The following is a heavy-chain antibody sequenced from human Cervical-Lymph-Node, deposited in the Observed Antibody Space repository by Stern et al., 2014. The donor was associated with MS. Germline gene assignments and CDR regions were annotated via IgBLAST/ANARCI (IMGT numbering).Heavy chain of an antibody. CDR2: IYYSGTT. CDR1: GGSISSDNYY. V-gene: IGHV4-31*03. D-gene: IGHD2-2*01. CDR3: ARDHFTTSLDV. Sequence: VQLVQSGPGLVKPSQTLSLTCTVSGGSISSDNYYWTWIRQHQGKGLEGIGRIYYSGTTYYNPSLKSRVSITVDTSQNLFSLRLSSVTAADTAVYYCARDHFTTSLDVWGHGTTVTVSS. J-gene: IGHJ6*02.